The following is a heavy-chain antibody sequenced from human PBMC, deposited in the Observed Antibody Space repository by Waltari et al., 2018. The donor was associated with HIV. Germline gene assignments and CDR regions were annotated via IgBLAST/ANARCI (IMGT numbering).Heavy chain of an antibody. Sequence: EMQLVESGGGLVQPGRSLRLSCAASGFTFYHYAMYWVRQAPGKGLEWVSGISWNSDIIGYADSVKGRFTISRDNAKNSLYLQMNSLGAEDTALYYCAKDAASIHYYGMDVWGQGTTVTVS. V-gene: IGHV3-9*01. D-gene: IGHD2-2*01. J-gene: IGHJ6*02. CDR3: AKDAASIHYYGMDV. CDR2: ISWNSDII. CDR1: GFTFYHYA.